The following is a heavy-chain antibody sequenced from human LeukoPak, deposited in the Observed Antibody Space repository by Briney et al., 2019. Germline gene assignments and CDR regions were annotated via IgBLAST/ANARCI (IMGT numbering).Heavy chain of an antibody. Sequence: ASVKVSCKASGYTFTSYYMHWVRQAPGQGLEWMGIINPSGGSTSYAQKFQGRVTITADESTSTAYMELSSLRSEDTAVYYCARGGYSSGWSGWFDPWGQGTLATVSS. D-gene: IGHD6-19*01. CDR3: ARGGYSSGWSGWFDP. V-gene: IGHV1-46*01. CDR2: INPSGGST. J-gene: IGHJ5*02. CDR1: GYTFTSYY.